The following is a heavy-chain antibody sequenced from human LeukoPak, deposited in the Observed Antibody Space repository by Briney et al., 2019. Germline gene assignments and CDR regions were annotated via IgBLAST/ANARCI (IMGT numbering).Heavy chain of an antibody. CDR3: ARDYYYDSSGYRP. J-gene: IGHJ5*02. V-gene: IGHV4-34*01. CDR1: GGSFSGYY. CDR2: INHSGST. Sequence: SKTLSLTCAVYGGSFSGYYWSWIRQPPGKGLEWIGEINHSGSTNYNPSLKSRVTISVDTSKNQFSLKLSSVTAADTAVYYCARDYYYDSSGYRPWGQGTLVTVSS. D-gene: IGHD3-22*01.